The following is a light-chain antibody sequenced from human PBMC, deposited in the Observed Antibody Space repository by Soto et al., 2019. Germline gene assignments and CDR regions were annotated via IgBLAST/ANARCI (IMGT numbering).Light chain of an antibody. V-gene: IGKV3-15*01. Sequence: EIVMTQSPATLSVSPGERATLSCRASQSVSSNLAWYQQKPGQAPRLLIYGASTRGTSIPARFSGSGSGTDFTLTISSLQSEDCAVYFCQQYNNWPLTFGQGTKLEIK. J-gene: IGKJ2*01. CDR2: GAS. CDR3: QQYNNWPLT. CDR1: QSVSSN.